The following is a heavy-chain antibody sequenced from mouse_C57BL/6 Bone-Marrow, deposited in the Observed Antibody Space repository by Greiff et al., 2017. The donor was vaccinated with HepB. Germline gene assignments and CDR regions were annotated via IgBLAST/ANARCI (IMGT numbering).Heavy chain of an antibody. Sequence: VMLVESGPGLVAPSQSLSITCTVSGFSLTSYAISWVRQPPGKGLEWLGVIWTGGGTNYNSALKSRLSISKDNSKSQVFLKMNSLQTDDTARYYCARSIYDGYYVGWFAYWGQGTLVTVSA. J-gene: IGHJ3*01. CDR1: GFSLTSYA. CDR2: IWTGGGT. D-gene: IGHD2-3*01. V-gene: IGHV2-9-1*01. CDR3: ARSIYDGYYVGWFAY.